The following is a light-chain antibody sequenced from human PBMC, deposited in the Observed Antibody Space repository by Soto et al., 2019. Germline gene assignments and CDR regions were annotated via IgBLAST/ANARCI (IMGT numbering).Light chain of an antibody. CDR1: QSVSSY. CDR3: QQRSFWPLT. V-gene: IGKV3-11*01. J-gene: IGKJ4*01. CDR2: DAS. Sequence: EIVLTQSPATLSLSPWERATLSCRASQSVSSYLAWYQQKPGQAPRLLIYDASNRATGIPARFSGSGSGTDFTLTISSLEPEDFAVYYCQQRSFWPLTFGGGTKVEIK.